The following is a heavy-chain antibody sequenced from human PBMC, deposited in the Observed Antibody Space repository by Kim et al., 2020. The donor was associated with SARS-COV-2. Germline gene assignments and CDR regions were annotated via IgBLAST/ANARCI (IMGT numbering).Heavy chain of an antibody. CDR2: ISGSGDST. J-gene: IGHJ4*03. CDR3: AKGRGYCTGGSCYSDY. Sequence: GGSLRLSCAASRFTFSSYAMSWVRQAPGKGLEWVSTISGSGDSTYNGDSVQGRFTISRDNSKNTLHLQMSSLRAEDTAVYFCAKGRGYCTGGSCYSDYWGRGTLVTVSS. V-gene: IGHV3-23*01. D-gene: IGHD2-8*02. CDR1: RFTFSSYA.